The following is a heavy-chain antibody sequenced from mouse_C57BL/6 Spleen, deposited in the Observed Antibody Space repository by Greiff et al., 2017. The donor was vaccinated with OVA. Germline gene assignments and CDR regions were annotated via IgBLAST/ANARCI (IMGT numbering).Heavy chain of an antibody. Sequence: QVQLQQPGAELVKPGASVKLSCKASGYTFTSYWMHWVKQRPGQGLEWIGMIHPNSGSTNYNEKFKSKATLTVDKSSSTAYMQLSSLTSEDSAVYYCARAGMVTYFDYRGQGTTLTVSS. D-gene: IGHD2-3*01. CDR3: ARAGMVTYFDY. CDR1: GYTFTSYW. V-gene: IGHV1-64*01. CDR2: IHPNSGST. J-gene: IGHJ2*01.